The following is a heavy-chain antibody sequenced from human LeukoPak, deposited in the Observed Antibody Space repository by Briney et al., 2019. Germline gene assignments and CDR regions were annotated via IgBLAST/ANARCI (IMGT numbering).Heavy chain of an antibody. Sequence: GGSLRLSCAASGFSFSSLAMSWVRQTPGKGLEWVSAITGSGGNTYYADSVKGRFTISRDNSKNTLYLQMNSMRADDTAVYYCARRTALEQYFDYWGQGTLVSVSS. V-gene: IGHV3-23*01. CDR3: ARRTALEQYFDY. J-gene: IGHJ4*02. CDR1: GFSFSSLA. CDR2: ITGSGGNT. D-gene: IGHD1/OR15-1a*01.